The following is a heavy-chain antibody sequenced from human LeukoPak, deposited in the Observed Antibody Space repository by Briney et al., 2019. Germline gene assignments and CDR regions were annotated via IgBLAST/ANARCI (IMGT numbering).Heavy chain of an antibody. V-gene: IGHV3-74*01. CDR2: IKTDGSST. J-gene: IGHJ4*02. D-gene: IGHD6-19*01. Sequence: GGSLRLSCAVSGFTLSSQWMHWVRQAPGKGLVWVSLIKTDGSSTNYAASVKGRFTVSRDDAKNTLYLQMSSLRAEDTAMYYCHPLAYISDWGQGTLVTVSS. CDR1: GFTLSSQW. CDR3: HPLAYISD.